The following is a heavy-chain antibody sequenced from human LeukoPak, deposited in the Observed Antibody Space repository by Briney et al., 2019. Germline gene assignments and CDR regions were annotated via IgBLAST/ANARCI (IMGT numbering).Heavy chain of an antibody. V-gene: IGHV3-64*01. CDR2: ISSNGGST. CDR3: ARDSGYDFWSGYHVDY. CDR1: GFTFSSYA. J-gene: IGHJ4*02. D-gene: IGHD3-3*01. Sequence: GGSLRLSCAASGFTFSSYAMHWVRQAPGKVLEYVAAISSNGGSTYYANSVKGRFTISRDNSKNTLYLQMGSLRAEDMAVYYCARDSGYDFWSGYHVDYRGQGTLVTVSS.